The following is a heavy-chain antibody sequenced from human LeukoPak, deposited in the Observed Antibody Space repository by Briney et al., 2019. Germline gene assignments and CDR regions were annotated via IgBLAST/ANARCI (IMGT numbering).Heavy chain of an antibody. CDR1: GLTFGNYS. CDR3: ARDPIYYDSSGYEY. CDR2: ISSSGSYI. Sequence: PGRSLRLSCAASGLTFGNYSMNWVRQAPGKGLEWVSSISSSGSYIFYADSLKGRITISRDNAQNSLSLQLNSLRAEATAVYDCARDPIYYDSSGYEYWGQGTLVTVSS. V-gene: IGHV3-21*01. J-gene: IGHJ4*02. D-gene: IGHD3-22*01.